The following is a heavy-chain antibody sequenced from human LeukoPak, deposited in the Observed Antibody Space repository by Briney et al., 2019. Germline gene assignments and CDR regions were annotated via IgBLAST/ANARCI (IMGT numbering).Heavy chain of an antibody. CDR2: IWYDGSNK. V-gene: IGHV3-33*01. CDR3: AREPGYCSGGSCLDY. J-gene: IGHJ4*02. CDR1: GFTFSSYG. D-gene: IGHD2-15*01. Sequence: AGSLCLTCAASGFTFSSYGMHWVRQAPGKGLEWVAVIWYDGSNKYYADSVKGRFTISKDNSKNTLYLQMNSLRVEDTAVYYCAREPGYCSGGSCLDYWGQGTLVTVSS.